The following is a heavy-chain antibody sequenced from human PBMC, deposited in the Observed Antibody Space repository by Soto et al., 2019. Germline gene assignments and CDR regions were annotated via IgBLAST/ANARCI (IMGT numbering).Heavy chain of an antibody. CDR2: INHSGST. J-gene: IGHJ6*02. CDR1: GGSFSGYY. V-gene: IGHV4-34*01. D-gene: IGHD3-10*01. Sequence: SETLSLTCAVYGGSFSGYYWSWIRQPPGKGLEWIGEINHSGSTNYNPSLKSRVTISVDTSKNQFSLKLSSVTAADTAVYYCARGLGKNYYGSGSYYRASDYGMDVWGQGTTVTVSS. CDR3: ARGLGKNYYGSGSYYRASDYGMDV.